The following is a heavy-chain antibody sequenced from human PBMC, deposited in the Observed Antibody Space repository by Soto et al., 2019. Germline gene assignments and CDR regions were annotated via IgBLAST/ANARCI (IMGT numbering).Heavy chain of an antibody. CDR2: ISYDGSNK. CDR3: AKDRGYCSGGSCYSGFDY. V-gene: IGHV3-30*18. CDR1: GFTFSSYG. D-gene: IGHD2-15*01. J-gene: IGHJ4*02. Sequence: QVQLVESGGGVVQPGRSLRLSCAASGFTFSSYGMHWVRQAPGKGLEWVAVISYDGSNKYYADSVKGRFTISRDNSKKTLYLQMNSLRAEDTAVYYCAKDRGYCSGGSCYSGFDYWGQGTLVTVSS.